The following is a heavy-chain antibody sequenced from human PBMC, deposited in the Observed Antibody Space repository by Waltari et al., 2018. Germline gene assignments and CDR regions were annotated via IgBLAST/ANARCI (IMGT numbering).Heavy chain of an antibody. Sequence: QVQLQESGPGLVKPSETLSLTCAVSGYSLSSGYYWGWVRPPPGKGLEWIGSIYHSGSTYYNPSLKSRVTISVDTSKNQFSLKLSSVTAADTAVYYCARVGLGIGYFDYWGQGTLVTVSS. J-gene: IGHJ4*02. V-gene: IGHV4-38-2*01. CDR3: ARVGLGIGYFDY. D-gene: IGHD1-26*01. CDR2: IYHSGST. CDR1: GYSLSSGYY.